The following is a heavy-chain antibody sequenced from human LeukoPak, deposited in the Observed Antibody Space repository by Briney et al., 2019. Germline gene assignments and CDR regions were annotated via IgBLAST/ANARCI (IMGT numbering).Heavy chain of an antibody. J-gene: IGHJ4*02. CDR1: GGSISSGSYY. CDR3: ARKGATVTTGYAFDY. V-gene: IGHV4-61*02. Sequence: PSQTLSLTCTVSGGSISSGSYYWSWIRQPAGKGLEWIGRIYTSGSTNCNPSLKSRVTISIDTSKNQFSLKLSSVTAADTAVYYCARKGATVTTGYAFDYWGQGTLVTVPS. D-gene: IGHD4-17*01. CDR2: IYTSGST.